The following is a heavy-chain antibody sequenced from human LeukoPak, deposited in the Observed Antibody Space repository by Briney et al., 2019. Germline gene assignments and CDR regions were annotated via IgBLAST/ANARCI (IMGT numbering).Heavy chain of an antibody. J-gene: IGHJ4*02. CDR2: IYCSGST. Sequence: SETLSLTCTVSGGSISSYYWSWIRQPPGKGLEWIGYIYCSGSTNYNPSLKSRVTISVDTSKNQFSLKLSSVTAADTAVYYYARGRRGAPLVYWGQGTLVTVSS. V-gene: IGHV4-59*01. CDR3: ARGRRGAPLVY. CDR1: GGSISSYY. D-gene: IGHD3-16*01.